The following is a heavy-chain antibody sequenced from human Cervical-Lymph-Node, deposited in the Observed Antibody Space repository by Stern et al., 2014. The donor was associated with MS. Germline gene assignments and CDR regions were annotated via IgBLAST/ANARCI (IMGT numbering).Heavy chain of an antibody. CDR2: TDPSESYV. CDR3: ARHDSAGTILY. V-gene: IGHV5-10-1*01. D-gene: IGHD1-7*01. J-gene: IGHJ4*02. Sequence: EVQLVQSGAEVKRPGESLRISCKGSGYSFTGYWITWVSQMAGKGLEWMGRTDPSESYVKYSPSFQGHVTISADKSISTAYLQWSSLKASDTAVYYCARHDSAGTILYWGQGTLVTVSS. CDR1: GYSFTGYW.